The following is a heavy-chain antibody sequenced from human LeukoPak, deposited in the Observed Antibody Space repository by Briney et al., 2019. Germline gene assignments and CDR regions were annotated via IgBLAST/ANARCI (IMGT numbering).Heavy chain of an antibody. CDR3: AKSEVGAISWVH. Sequence: ASVKVSCKASGYTFTNYYMHWVRQAPGQGLEWMGIIKPSGGSTSYAQKFQGRVTMTRDTSTSTVSMELSSLRSEDTAVYYCAKSEVGAISWVHWGQGTLVIVSS. D-gene: IGHD1-26*01. V-gene: IGHV1-46*01. J-gene: IGHJ4*02. CDR1: GYTFTNYY. CDR2: IKPSGGST.